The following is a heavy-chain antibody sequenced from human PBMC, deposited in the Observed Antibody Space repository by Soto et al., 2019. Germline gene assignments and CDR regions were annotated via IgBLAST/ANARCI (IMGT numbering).Heavy chain of an antibody. CDR3: ARFPFDRSSWTNPRYFDY. Sequence: QVQLQQWGAGLLKPAETLSLTCGVYGGSFSGYYWSWIRQPPGKGLEWIGEINHSGFTNYNPSLKSRVTMSVDTSKNQFSLEMSSVTAADTAVYYCARFPFDRSSWTNPRYFDYWGQGNLVTVSS. CDR1: GGSFSGYY. V-gene: IGHV4-34*01. D-gene: IGHD6-13*01. CDR2: INHSGFT. J-gene: IGHJ4*02.